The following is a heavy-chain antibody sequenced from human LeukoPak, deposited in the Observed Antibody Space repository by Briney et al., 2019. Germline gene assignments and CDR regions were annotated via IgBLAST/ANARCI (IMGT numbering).Heavy chain of an antibody. Sequence: GGSLRLSCAASGFTFSSYAMHWVRQAPGKGLEWVAVISYDGSNNYYADSVKGRFTISRDNSKNTLYLQMNSLRAEDTAVYYCARETTAADYYDSWGQGTMVTVSS. J-gene: IGHJ3*02. D-gene: IGHD3-10*01. V-gene: IGHV3-30-3*01. CDR1: GFTFSSYA. CDR2: ISYDGSNN. CDR3: ARETTAADYYDS.